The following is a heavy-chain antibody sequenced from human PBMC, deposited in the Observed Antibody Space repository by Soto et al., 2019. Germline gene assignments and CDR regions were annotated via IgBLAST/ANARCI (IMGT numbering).Heavy chain of an antibody. D-gene: IGHD2-15*01. CDR1: GYTFTSYY. V-gene: IGHV1-46*03. CDR2: INPSGGST. Sequence: ASVKVSCKASGYTFTSYYMHWVRQAPGQGLEWMGIINPSGGSTSYAQKFQGRVTMTRDTSTSTVYMELSSLRSEDTAVYYCAREGQYCSGGSCYWGDAFDIWGQGTMVTVSS. CDR3: AREGQYCSGGSCYWGDAFDI. J-gene: IGHJ3*02.